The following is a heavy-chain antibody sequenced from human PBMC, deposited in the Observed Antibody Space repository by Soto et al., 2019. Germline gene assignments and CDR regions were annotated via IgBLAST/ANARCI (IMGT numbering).Heavy chain of an antibody. CDR1: GGSFSGYY. Sequence: SETLSLTCAVYGGSFSGYYWSWIRQPPGKGLEWIGEINHSGSTNYNPSLKSRVTISVDTSKNQFSLKLSSVTAADTAVYYCARCALQGDWFDPWGQGTLVTVSS. CDR2: INHSGST. CDR3: ARCALQGDWFDP. V-gene: IGHV4-34*01. J-gene: IGHJ5*02.